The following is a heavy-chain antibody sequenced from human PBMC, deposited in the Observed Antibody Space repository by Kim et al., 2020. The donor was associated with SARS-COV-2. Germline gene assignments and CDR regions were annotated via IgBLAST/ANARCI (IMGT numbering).Heavy chain of an antibody. CDR2: ISGSGGST. V-gene: IGHV3-23*01. CDR3: AKNDGGSSWYGAYYYYGMDV. D-gene: IGHD6-13*01. CDR1: GFTFSSYA. J-gene: IGHJ6*02. Sequence: GGSLRLSCAASGFTFSSYAMSWVRQAPGKGLEWVSAISGSGGSTYYADSVKGRFTIARDNSKNTLYLQMNSLRAEDTAVYYCAKNDGGSSWYGAYYYYGMDVWGQGTTVTVSS.